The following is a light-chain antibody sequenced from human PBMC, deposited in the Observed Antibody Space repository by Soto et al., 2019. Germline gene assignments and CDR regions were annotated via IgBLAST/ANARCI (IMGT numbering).Light chain of an antibody. V-gene: IGKV1-5*01. CDR2: DAS. CDR3: QQYNNYSNT. Sequence: DIQMTQSPSTLSASVGDRVTITCRASQTIGSWLAWYQQKPGKAPKLLIFDASSLQSGVPSRFRGSGPGTEFTLTISSLQPDDFATYYCQQYNNYSNTFGQGTKVDIK. J-gene: IGKJ1*01. CDR1: QTIGSW.